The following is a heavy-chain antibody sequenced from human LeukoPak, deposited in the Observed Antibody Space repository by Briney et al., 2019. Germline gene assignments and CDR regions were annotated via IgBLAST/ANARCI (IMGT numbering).Heavy chain of an antibody. V-gene: IGHV1-46*01. D-gene: IGHD6-13*01. Sequence: ASVKVSCKASGYTFTSYYMHWVRQAPGQGLEWMGIINPSGGSTSYAQKFQGRVTMTRDTSTNTVYVELSSLRSEDTAVYYCARDGGVAAAGSSHDAFDIWGQGTMVTVSS. CDR2: INPSGGST. CDR1: GYTFTSYY. CDR3: ARDGGVAAAGSSHDAFDI. J-gene: IGHJ3*02.